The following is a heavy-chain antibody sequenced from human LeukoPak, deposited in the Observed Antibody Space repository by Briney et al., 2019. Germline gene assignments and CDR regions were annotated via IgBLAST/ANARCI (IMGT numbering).Heavy chain of an antibody. D-gene: IGHD4-17*01. CDR1: GFTFSSYW. CDR2: INSDGSST. V-gene: IGHV3-74*01. J-gene: IGHJ4*02. CDR3: ARDDYGDYAFDY. Sequence: GGSLRLSCAASGFTFSSYWMHWVRQAPGKGLVWVSRINSDGSSTSYADSVKGRFTISRDNAKNTLYLQMDSLRAEDTAVYYCARDDYGDYAFDYWGQGTLVTVSS.